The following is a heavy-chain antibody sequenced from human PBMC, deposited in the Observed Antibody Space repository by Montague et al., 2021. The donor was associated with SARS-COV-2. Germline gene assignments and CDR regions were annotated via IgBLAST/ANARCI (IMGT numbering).Heavy chain of an antibody. CDR3: AGAQGDYVGERTTYYYYGMDV. Sequence: SQRLSCAASGFTFSSFSMNWVRQAPGKGLEWVSSISSSSIYIYYADSVKGRFTISRDNAKNSLYLQMNSLRAEDTAVYYCAGAQGDYVGERTTYYYYGMDVWGQGTTVTVSS. D-gene: IGHD1-14*01. CDR2: ISSSSIYI. J-gene: IGHJ6*02. CDR1: GFTFSSFS. V-gene: IGHV3-21*01.